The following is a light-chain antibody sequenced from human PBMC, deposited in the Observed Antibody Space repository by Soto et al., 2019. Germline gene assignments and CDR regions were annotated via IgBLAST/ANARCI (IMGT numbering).Light chain of an antibody. V-gene: IGLV2-14*01. J-gene: IGLJ1*01. CDR3: SSDTSSRTPA. CDR1: SSDVGGYNY. Sequence: SVLTQPASVSGSPGQSITISCTGTSSDVGGYNYVSWYQQHPGKAPKLMVYDVSNRPSGVSNRFSGSKSGNTASLTISGLQAEDEADYYCSSDTSSRTPAFGTGTKVTVL. CDR2: DVS.